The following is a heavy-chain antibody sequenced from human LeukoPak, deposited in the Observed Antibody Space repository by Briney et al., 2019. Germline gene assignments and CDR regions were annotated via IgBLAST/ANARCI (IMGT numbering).Heavy chain of an antibody. V-gene: IGHV4-34*01. Sequence: SETLSLTCAVYGGSFSGYYWSWIRQPPGRGLEWIGEINHSGSTNYNPSLKSRVTISVDTSKNQFSLKLSSVTAADTAVYYCARHRDGYSPWGRGTLVTVSS. J-gene: IGHJ4*01. CDR2: INHSGST. CDR1: GGSFSGYY. CDR3: ARHRDGYSP. D-gene: IGHD5-24*01.